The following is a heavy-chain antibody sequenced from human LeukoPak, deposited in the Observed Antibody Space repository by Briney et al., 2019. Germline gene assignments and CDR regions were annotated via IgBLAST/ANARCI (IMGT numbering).Heavy chain of an antibody. CDR1: GFTFSSYG. Sequence: GGSLRLSCAASGFTFSSYGMHWVRQAPGKGLEWVAFIRYDGSNKYYADSVKGRFTISRDNSKNTLYLQMNSLRAEDTAVYYCARGGVYSGYDPKPRFDYWGQGTLVTVSS. D-gene: IGHD5-12*01. CDR3: ARGGVYSGYDPKPRFDY. V-gene: IGHV3-30*02. CDR2: IRYDGSNK. J-gene: IGHJ4*02.